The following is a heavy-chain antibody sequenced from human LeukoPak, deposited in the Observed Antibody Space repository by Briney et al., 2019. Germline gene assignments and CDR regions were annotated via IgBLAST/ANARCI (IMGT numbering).Heavy chain of an antibody. CDR2: IYYSGST. D-gene: IGHD1-26*01. CDR1: GGSISSYY. CDR3: ARVGWELGDAFDI. V-gene: IGHV4-59*12. J-gene: IGHJ3*02. Sequence: SETLSLTCTVSGGSISSYYWSWIRQPPGKGLEWIGYIYYSGSTNYNPSLKSRVTMSVDTSKNQFSLKLSSVTAADTAVYYCARVGWELGDAFDIWGQGTMVTVSS.